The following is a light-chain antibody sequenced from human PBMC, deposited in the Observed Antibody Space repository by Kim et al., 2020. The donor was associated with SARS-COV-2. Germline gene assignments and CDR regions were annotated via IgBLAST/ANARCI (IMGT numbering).Light chain of an antibody. CDR2: QDS. J-gene: IGLJ3*02. CDR1: KLGDKN. V-gene: IGLV3-1*01. Sequence: VAPGQTASISCSGDKLGDKNASWYQQKPGQPPVLVIYQDSKRPSGIPERFSGSNSGNTATLTISGTQAMDEADYYCQAWDSSTAVFGGGTQLTVL. CDR3: QAWDSSTAV.